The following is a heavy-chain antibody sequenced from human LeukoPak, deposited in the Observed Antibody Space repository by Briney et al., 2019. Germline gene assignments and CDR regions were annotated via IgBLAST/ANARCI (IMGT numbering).Heavy chain of an antibody. CDR2: INHSGST. J-gene: IGHJ6*03. D-gene: IGHD3-16*01. CDR3: ARDSMITFGGTHYMDV. CDR1: GGSFSGYY. V-gene: IGHV4-34*01. Sequence: SETLSLTCAVYGGSFSGYYWSWIRQPPGKGLEWIGEINHSGSTNYNPSLKSRVTISVDTSKNQFSLKLSSVTAADTALYYCARDSMITFGGTHYMDVWGKGTTVTVSS.